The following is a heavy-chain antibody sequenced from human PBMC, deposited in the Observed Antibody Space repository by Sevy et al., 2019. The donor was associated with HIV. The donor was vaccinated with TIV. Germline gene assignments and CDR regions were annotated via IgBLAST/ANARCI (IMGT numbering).Heavy chain of an antibody. V-gene: IGHV3-73*01. D-gene: IGHD6-19*01. CDR1: GFTFSGSA. CDR3: TRHSSGALTPDY. J-gene: IGHJ4*02. Sequence: GESLKISCAASGFTFSGSAMHWVRQASGKGLGWVGRIRSKANSYATAYAASVKGRFTISRDDSKNTAYLQMNSLKTEDTAVYYCTRHSSGALTPDYWGQRTLVTVSS. CDR2: IRSKANSYAT.